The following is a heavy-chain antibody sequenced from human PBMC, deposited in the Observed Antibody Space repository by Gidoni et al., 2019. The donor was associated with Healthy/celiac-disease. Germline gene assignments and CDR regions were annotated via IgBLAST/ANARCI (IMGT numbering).Heavy chain of an antibody. J-gene: IGHJ2*01. Sequence: QVQLQESGPGLVKPSETLSLTCTVSGGSVSSGRYYWSWIRQPPGKGLEWIGYIYYSGSTNYNPSLKSRVTISVDTSKNQFSLKLSSVTAADTAVYYCARARDYVWGSYRYIYWYFDLWGRGTLVTVSS. V-gene: IGHV4-61*01. CDR1: GGSVSSGRYY. CDR2: IYYSGST. CDR3: ARARDYVWGSYRYIYWYFDL. D-gene: IGHD3-16*02.